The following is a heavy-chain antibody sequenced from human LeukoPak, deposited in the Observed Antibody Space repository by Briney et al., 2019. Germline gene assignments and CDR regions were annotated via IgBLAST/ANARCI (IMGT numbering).Heavy chain of an antibody. D-gene: IGHD3-22*01. CDR1: GYTFTNFA. Sequence: ASVKVSCKASGYTFTNFAMYWVRQAPGQGLGWMGWINTNTGNPTYAQGFTGRFVFSLDTSVSTAYLQISSLKAEDTAVYYCARDPNHYYDGSGYYGDYWGQGTLVTVSS. J-gene: IGHJ4*02. V-gene: IGHV7-4-1*02. CDR2: INTNTGNP. CDR3: ARDPNHYYDGSGYYGDY.